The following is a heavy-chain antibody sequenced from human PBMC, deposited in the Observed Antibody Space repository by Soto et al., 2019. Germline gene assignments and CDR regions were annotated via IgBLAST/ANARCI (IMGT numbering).Heavy chain of an antibody. CDR3: ARDRYSAAVATYLDY. Sequence: QVQLVESGGGVVQPGRSLRLSCAAAGFSFSLNAMHWVRQAPVKGLELVAVISYDGGDKFYAASVKGRFTISRDNSENTLYLHMSSLKSEDTAVYYCARDRYSAAVATYLDYWGQGALVSVSS. V-gene: IGHV3-30*15. CDR1: GFSFSLNA. J-gene: IGHJ4*02. D-gene: IGHD2-2*01. CDR2: ISYDGGDK.